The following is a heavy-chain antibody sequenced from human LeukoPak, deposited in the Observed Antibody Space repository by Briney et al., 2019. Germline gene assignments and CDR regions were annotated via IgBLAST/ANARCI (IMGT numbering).Heavy chain of an antibody. CDR3: ARGFTGPTTAPNH. CDR2: INSDGSST. D-gene: IGHD4-11*01. CDR1: GFTFSSYW. Sequence: DPGGSLRLSCAASGFTFSSYWMHWVRQPPGKGLVWVSRINSDGSSTSYADSVKGRFTISRDNAKNTLYLQMNSLRAEDTAVYYCARGFTGPTTAPNHWGQGTLVAVSS. J-gene: IGHJ5*02. V-gene: IGHV3-74*01.